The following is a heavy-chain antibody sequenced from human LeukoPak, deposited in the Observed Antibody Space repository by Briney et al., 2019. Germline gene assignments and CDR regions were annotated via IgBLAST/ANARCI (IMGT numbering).Heavy chain of an antibody. CDR3: ARHPLNLYFDY. J-gene: IGHJ4*02. CDR1: GYSISSGYY. CDR2: IYHSGST. V-gene: IGHV4-38-2*01. Sequence: PSETLSLTCAVSGYSISSGYYWGWIRQPPGKGLEWLGSIYHSGSTYYNPSLKSRVTISVDTSKNQFSLKLSSVTAADTAVYYCARHPLNLYFDYWGQGTLVNVSS.